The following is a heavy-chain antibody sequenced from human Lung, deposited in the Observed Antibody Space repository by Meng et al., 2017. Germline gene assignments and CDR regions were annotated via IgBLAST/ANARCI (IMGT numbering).Heavy chain of an antibody. CDR2: INHSGST. J-gene: IGHJ4*02. Sequence: VQLQQWGEGLLKPSATLSLTCVVSGGSFSDYYWSWIRQPPGKGLEWIGEINHSGSTNYHPSLESRATISVDTSQNNLSLKLSSVTAADSAVYYCARGPTTMAHDFDYWGQGTLVTVSS. CDR1: GGSFSDYY. CDR3: ARGPTTMAHDFDY. D-gene: IGHD4-11*01. V-gene: IGHV4-34*01.